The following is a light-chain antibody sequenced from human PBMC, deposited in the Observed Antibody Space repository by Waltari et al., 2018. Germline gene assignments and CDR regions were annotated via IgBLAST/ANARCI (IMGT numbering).Light chain of an antibody. CDR3: QKYESLPAT. J-gene: IGKJ1*01. Sequence: IVLTQSPGTLSLSPGERATLSCRASQSIGIYLAWYQQKPGQAPRPLMYHASTGATGIPDRFSGSGSGTDFSLTISRLEPEDFAVYYCQKYESLPATFGQGTKVEIK. V-gene: IGKV3-20*01. CDR1: QSIGIY. CDR2: HAS.